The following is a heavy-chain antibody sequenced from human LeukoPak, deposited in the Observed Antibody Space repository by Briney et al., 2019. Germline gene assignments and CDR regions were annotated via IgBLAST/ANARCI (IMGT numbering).Heavy chain of an antibody. Sequence: SETLSLTCAVYGGSLIGLHWGWIRQPPGKGLEWIGEINHSGSTNYNPSLKSRVTISVDTSKNQFSLKLSSVTAADTAVYYCARCRRIAAVVSNWFDPWGQGTLVTVSS. CDR2: INHSGST. CDR1: GGSLIGLH. V-gene: IGHV4-34*01. J-gene: IGHJ5*02. CDR3: ARCRRIAAVVSNWFDP. D-gene: IGHD6-13*01.